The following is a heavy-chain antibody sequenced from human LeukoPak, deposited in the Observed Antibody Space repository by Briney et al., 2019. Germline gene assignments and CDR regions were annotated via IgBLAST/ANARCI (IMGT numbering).Heavy chain of an antibody. CDR1: GFTFSSYS. CDR2: ISSSSSYI. CDR3: ARGAQWLVHHLFPNDAFDI. J-gene: IGHJ3*02. V-gene: IGHV3-21*01. Sequence: GGSLRLSCAASGFTFSSYSMNLVRQAPGKGLEWVSSISSSSSYIYYADSVKGRFTISRDNAKNSLYLQMNSLRAEDTAVYYCARGAQWLVHHLFPNDAFDIWGQGTMVTVSS. D-gene: IGHD6-19*01.